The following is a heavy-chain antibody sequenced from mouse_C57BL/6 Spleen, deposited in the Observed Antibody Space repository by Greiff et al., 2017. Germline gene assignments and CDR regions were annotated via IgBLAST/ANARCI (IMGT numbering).Heavy chain of an antibody. CDR1: GYSFTGYY. J-gene: IGHJ4*01. CDR3: ARRDYDGYVYYAMDY. CDR2: INPSTGGT. Sequence: VQLKESGPELVKPGASVKISCKASGYSFTGYYMNWVKQSPEKSLEWIGEINPSTGGTTYNQKFKAKATLTVDKSSSTAYMQLKSLTSEDSAVYYCARRDYDGYVYYAMDYWGQGTSVTVSS. D-gene: IGHD2-4*01. V-gene: IGHV1-42*01.